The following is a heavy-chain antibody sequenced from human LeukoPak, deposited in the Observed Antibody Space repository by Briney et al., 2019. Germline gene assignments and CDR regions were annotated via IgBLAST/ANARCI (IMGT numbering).Heavy chain of an antibody. CDR2: INHSGST. J-gene: IGHJ6*02. V-gene: IGHV4-34*01. D-gene: IGHD5-24*01. CDR3: ARGRWRMDV. Sequence: SETLSLTCAVYGGSFSGYYWSWIRQPPGKGLEGIGEINHSGSTNYNPSLKSRVTISVDTSKNQFSLKLSSVTAADTAVYYCARGRWRMDVWGQGTTVTVSS. CDR1: GGSFSGYY.